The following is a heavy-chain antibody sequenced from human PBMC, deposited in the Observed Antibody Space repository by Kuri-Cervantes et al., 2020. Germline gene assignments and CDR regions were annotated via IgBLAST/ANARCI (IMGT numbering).Heavy chain of an antibody. CDR2: IYHSGST. V-gene: IGHV4-38-2*01. CDR1: GFTFSNAW. Sequence: ESLKISCAASGFTFSNAWMSWVRQAPGKGLEWIGSIYHSGSTYYNPSLKSRVTISVDTSKNQFSLKLSSVTAADTAVYYCARTAITMIVLSVYDAFDIWGQGTMVTVSS. CDR3: ARTAITMIVLSVYDAFDI. J-gene: IGHJ3*02. D-gene: IGHD3-22*01.